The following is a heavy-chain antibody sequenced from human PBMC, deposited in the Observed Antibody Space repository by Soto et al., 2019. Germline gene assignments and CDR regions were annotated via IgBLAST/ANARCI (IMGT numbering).Heavy chain of an antibody. CDR2: ISAYNGNT. CDR3: ARDRGVFGVVIYYYYYGMDV. D-gene: IGHD3-3*01. CDR1: GYTFTSYG. J-gene: IGHJ6*02. V-gene: IGHV1-18*01. Sequence: ASVKVSCKASGYTFTSYGISWVRQAPGQGLEWMGWISAYNGNTNYAQKLQGRVTMTPDTSTRTAHMELRSLRSDDTAVYYWARDRGVFGVVIYYYYYGMDVWGQGTTVTVSS.